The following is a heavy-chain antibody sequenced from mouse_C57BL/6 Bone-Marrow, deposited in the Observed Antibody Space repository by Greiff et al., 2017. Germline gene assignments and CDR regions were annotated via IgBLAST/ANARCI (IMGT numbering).Heavy chain of an antibody. CDR3: ARSWFAY. Sequence: EVQVVESGGGLVKPGGSLKLSCAASGFTFSGYAMSWVRQTPEKRLEWVATISDGGSYTYYPDNVKGRFTISRDNAKNNLYLQMSHLKSEDTAMYYCARSWFAYWGQGTLVTVSA. CDR2: ISDGGSYT. CDR1: GFTFSGYA. V-gene: IGHV5-4*01. J-gene: IGHJ3*01.